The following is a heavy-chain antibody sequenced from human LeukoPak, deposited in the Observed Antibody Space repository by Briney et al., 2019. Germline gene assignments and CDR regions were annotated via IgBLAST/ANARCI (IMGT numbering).Heavy chain of an antibody. CDR2: ISSSGSTI. Sequence: GGSLRLSCAASGFTFSSYEMNWVRQAPGKGLEWVSYISSSGSTIYYADSVKGRFTISRDNAKNSLYLQMNSLRAEDTAVYYCARGRRSGSREIDYWGQGTLVTVSS. V-gene: IGHV3-48*03. J-gene: IGHJ4*02. CDR1: GFTFSSYE. CDR3: ARGRRSGSREIDY. D-gene: IGHD1-26*01.